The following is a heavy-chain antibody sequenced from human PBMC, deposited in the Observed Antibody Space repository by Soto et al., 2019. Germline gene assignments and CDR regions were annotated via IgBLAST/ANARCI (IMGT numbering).Heavy chain of an antibody. Sequence: EVQLVESGGGLVQPGGSLRLSCAASGFTFSSYDMHWVRQATGKGLEWVSAIGTAGDTYYPGSVKGRFTISRENAKNSLYLQMNSLRAGDTAVYYCARRRDYGDYDYWGQGTLVTVSS. CDR2: IGTAGDT. CDR3: ARRRDYGDYDY. CDR1: GFTFSSYD. J-gene: IGHJ4*02. V-gene: IGHV3-13*01. D-gene: IGHD4-17*01.